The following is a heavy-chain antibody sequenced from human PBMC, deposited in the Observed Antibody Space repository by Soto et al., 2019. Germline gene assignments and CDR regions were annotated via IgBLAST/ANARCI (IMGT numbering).Heavy chain of an antibody. V-gene: IGHV1-18*01. CDR2: ISPHNGNT. CDR1: GYTFNTYF. J-gene: IGHJ4*02. CDR3: ARDTGNSFDY. Sequence: HVQLVQSGGELKKPGASVKVSCNTSGYTFNTYFITWVRQAPGQGLEWMGWISPHNGNTNYAEKFQGRVTMTADTITKSAYMELRNLRIEDTAVYYCARDTGNSFDYWGQGTPVTVYS.